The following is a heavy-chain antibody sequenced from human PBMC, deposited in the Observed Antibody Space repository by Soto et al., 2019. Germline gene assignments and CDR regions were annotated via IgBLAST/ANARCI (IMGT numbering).Heavy chain of an antibody. CDR2: IRTKSNNYAT. Sequence: LRLSCAASGISFSGSGIHWVRHGSGKGLEWVGRIRTKSNNYATAYAASVKGRFTISRDDSKNTAYLQMNSLKTEDTAVYYCTRLHFIVEPGINYWGQGTLVTVSS. V-gene: IGHV3-73*01. J-gene: IGHJ4*02. CDR1: GISFSGSG. D-gene: IGHD6-13*01. CDR3: TRLHFIVEPGINY.